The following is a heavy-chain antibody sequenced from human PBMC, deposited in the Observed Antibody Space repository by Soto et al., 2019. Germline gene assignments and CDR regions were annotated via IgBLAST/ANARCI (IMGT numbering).Heavy chain of an antibody. CDR1: GYTFTSYG. J-gene: IGHJ5*02. Sequence: ASVKVSCKASGYTFTSYGISWVRQAPGQGLEWMGWISAYNGNTNYAQKLQGRVTMTTDTSTSTAYMELRSLRSDDTAVYYCASYGYSGGGYGFSPWARGTLVPVSA. V-gene: IGHV1-18*01. D-gene: IGHD6-13*01. CDR2: ISAYNGNT. CDR3: ASYGYSGGGYGFSP.